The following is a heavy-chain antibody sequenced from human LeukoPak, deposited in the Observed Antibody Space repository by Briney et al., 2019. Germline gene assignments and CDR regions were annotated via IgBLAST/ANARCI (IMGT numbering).Heavy chain of an antibody. CDR2: ISGSGGTT. V-gene: IGHV3-23*01. CDR1: GFTFSSYA. D-gene: IGHD3-10*01. CDR3: AKYSGSGSYGTLVY. J-gene: IGHJ4*02. Sequence: GGSLRLSCAASGFTFSSYAMSWVRQAPGKGLEWVSAISGSGGTTYYADSVEGRFTISRDNSLYLQMNSLRAEDTAVYYCAKYSGSGSYGTLVYWGQGTLVTVSS.